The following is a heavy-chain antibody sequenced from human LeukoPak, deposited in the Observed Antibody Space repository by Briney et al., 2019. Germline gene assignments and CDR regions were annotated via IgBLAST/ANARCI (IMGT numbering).Heavy chain of an antibody. CDR3: AKHVLRYFDWLLT. J-gene: IGHJ4*02. CDR2: ISDRGGSS. CDR1: GFTFSSYA. V-gene: IGHV3-23*01. Sequence: GGSLRLSCAASGFTFSSYAMSWVRQAPGKGLEWVSVISDRGGSSYYADSVKGRFTISRDKSKNTLVLQMNSLRAEDTAVYYCAKHVLRYFDWLLTWGQGTLVTVSS. D-gene: IGHD3-9*01.